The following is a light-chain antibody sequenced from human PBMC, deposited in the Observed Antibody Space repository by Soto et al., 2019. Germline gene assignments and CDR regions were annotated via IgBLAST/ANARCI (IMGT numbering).Light chain of an antibody. CDR2: GNN. Sequence: QSALTQPPSVSGAPGQRVTISCTGSSSNIGTGYDVHWYQHLPGTAPKLLIYGNNNRPSGVPDRFSGSKSGTSASLAITGLQPEDEAEYYCQSYDSSLRLVFGGGTKLTVL. J-gene: IGLJ2*01. CDR1: SSNIGTGYD. CDR3: QSYDSSLRLV. V-gene: IGLV1-40*01.